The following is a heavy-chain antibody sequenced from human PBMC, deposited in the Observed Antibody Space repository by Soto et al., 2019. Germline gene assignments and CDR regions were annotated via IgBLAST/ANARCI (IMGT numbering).Heavy chain of an antibody. J-gene: IGHJ4*02. Sequence: RGSLRLSCAASGFTFSSYSMNWVRQAPGKGLEWVSSIRSRSYIYYADSVKGGSTIFRDNAKNALYLQMDRLTAEDTAVNNGAGDPVLDYWGQGTLVTVSS. CDR3: AGDPVLDY. V-gene: IGHV3-21*04. CDR2: IRSRSYI. CDR1: GFTFSSYS.